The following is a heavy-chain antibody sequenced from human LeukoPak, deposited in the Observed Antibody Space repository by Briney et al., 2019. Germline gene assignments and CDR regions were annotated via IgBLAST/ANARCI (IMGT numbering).Heavy chain of an antibody. D-gene: IGHD5-18*01. CDR2: MWYDGSNK. J-gene: IGHJ6*04. V-gene: IGHV3-33*01. CDR1: GFTFSSYG. Sequence: GRSLRLSCAASGFTFSSYGMHWVRQAPGKGLEWVAVMWYDGSNKYYADSVKGRFTISRDNSKNTLYLQMNSLRAEDTAVYYCARKDVDTAMVPKTGYYYYGMDVWGKGTTVTVSS. CDR3: ARKDVDTAMVPKTGYYYYGMDV.